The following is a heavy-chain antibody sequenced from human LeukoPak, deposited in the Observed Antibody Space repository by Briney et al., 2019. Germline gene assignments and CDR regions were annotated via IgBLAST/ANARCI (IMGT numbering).Heavy chain of an antibody. CDR2: VNPKTGGT. CDR1: VYNFTGYH. CDR3: AREFSSKLEWLAYVTGDDAFDV. D-gene: IGHD3-3*01. J-gene: IGHJ3*01. Sequence: ASVTVSCKAFVYNFTGYHLHWVRQAPRQGLEWMGWVNPKTGGTNYARKFQGRVTMTRDTSINTVNMELSRLTSDDTAVYYCAREFSSKLEWLAYVTGDDAFDVWGQGTMITVS. V-gene: IGHV1-2*02.